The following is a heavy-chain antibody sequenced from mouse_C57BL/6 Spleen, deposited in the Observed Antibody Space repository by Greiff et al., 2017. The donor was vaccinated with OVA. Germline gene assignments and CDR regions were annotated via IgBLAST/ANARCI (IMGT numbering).Heavy chain of an antibody. D-gene: IGHD2-3*01. V-gene: IGHV1-64*01. CDR2: IHPNSGST. Sequence: QVQLQQPGAELVKPGASVKLSCKASGYTFTSYWMHWVKQRPGQGLEWIGMIHPNSGSTNYNEKFKSKATLTVDKSSSTAYMQLSSLTSEDSAVDYCARYGGYYGFAYWGQGTLVTVAA. J-gene: IGHJ3*01. CDR3: ARYGGYYGFAY. CDR1: GYTFTSYW.